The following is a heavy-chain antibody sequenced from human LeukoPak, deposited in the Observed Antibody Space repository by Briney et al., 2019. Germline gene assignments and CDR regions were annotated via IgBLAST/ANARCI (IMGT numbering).Heavy chain of an antibody. CDR3: ARGAVFTMVRGRGVDY. D-gene: IGHD3-10*01. J-gene: IGHJ4*02. CDR1: GFTLSSYW. CDR2: ISSSSSYI. Sequence: PGGSLRLSCAASGFTLSSYWMHWVRQAPGKGLEWVSSISSSSSYIYYADSVKGRFTISRDNAKNSLYLQMNSLRAEDTAVYYCARGAVFTMVRGRGVDYWGQGTLVTVSS. V-gene: IGHV3-21*01.